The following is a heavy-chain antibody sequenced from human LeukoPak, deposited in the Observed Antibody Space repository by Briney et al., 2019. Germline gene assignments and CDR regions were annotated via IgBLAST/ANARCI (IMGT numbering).Heavy chain of an antibody. CDR1: GGSISSYY. D-gene: IGHD3-22*01. Sequence: SETLSLTCTVSGGSISSYYWSWIRQPPGKGLEWIGYIYYSGSTNYNPSLKSRVTISVDTSKNQFSLKLSSVTAADTAVYYCAIDSSGSPGYFQHWGQGTLVTVSS. CDR2: IYYSGST. V-gene: IGHV4-59*01. CDR3: AIDSSGSPGYFQH. J-gene: IGHJ1*01.